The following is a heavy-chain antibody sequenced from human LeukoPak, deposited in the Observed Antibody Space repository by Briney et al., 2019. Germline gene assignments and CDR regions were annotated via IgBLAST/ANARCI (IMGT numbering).Heavy chain of an antibody. D-gene: IGHD6-13*01. CDR2: RDKSGWS. Sequence: SETLSLTCTVSGASIRSYYWSWIRQAPGKGLEWIVYRDKSGWSKFNPSLESRVSISVDMSENQFSLKVTSVSAADTAVYYCAGGVAVVGAADYWGQGTLVTVSS. V-gene: IGHV4-59*01. J-gene: IGHJ4*02. CDR3: AGGVAVVGAADY. CDR1: GASIRSYY.